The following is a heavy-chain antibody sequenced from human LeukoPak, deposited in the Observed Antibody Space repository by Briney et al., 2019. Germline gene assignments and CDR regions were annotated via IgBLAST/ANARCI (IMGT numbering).Heavy chain of an antibody. CDR1: GITFGDYA. CDR3: TRVRIAAAGLGDY. V-gene: IGHV3-49*04. CDR2: IRSKAYGGTT. J-gene: IGHJ4*02. D-gene: IGHD6-13*01. Sequence: PGRSLRLSCTASGITFGDYAMSWVRQAPGKGLEWVGFIRSKAYGGTTEYAASVKGRFTISRDDSKSIAYLQMNSLKIEDTAVYYCTRVRIAAAGLGDYWGQGTLVTVSS.